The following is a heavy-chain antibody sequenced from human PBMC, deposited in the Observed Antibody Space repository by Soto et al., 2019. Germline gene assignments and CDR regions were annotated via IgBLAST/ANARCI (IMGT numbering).Heavy chain of an antibody. Sequence: SETLSLTCTVSGGSVSSGSYYWSWIRQPPGKGLEWIGYIYYSGSTNYNPSLKSRVTISVDTSKNQFSLKLSSVTAADTAVYYCERTTHYYDSSFGMDVWGQGTTVTVSS. D-gene: IGHD3-22*01. CDR3: ERTTHYYDSSFGMDV. V-gene: IGHV4-61*01. CDR2: IYYSGST. CDR1: GGSVSSGSYY. J-gene: IGHJ6*02.